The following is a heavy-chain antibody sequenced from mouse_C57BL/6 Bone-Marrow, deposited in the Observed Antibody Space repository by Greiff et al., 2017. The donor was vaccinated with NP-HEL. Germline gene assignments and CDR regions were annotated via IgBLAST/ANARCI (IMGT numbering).Heavy chain of an antibody. J-gene: IGHJ2*01. CDR2: IYPRSGNT. CDR3: ARERAYYPDY. D-gene: IGHD3-1*01. CDR1: GYTFTSYG. V-gene: IGHV1-81*01. Sequence: VQLVESGAELARPGASVKLSCKASGYTFTSYGISWVKQRTGQGLEWIGEIYPRSGNTYYNEKFKGKATLTADKSSSTAYMELRSLTSEDSAVYFCARERAYYPDYWGQGTTLTVSS.